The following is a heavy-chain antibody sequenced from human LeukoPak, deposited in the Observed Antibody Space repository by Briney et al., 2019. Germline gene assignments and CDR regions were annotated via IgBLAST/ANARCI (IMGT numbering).Heavy chain of an antibody. CDR2: INPNSGGT. D-gene: IGHD5-12*01. CDR1: GYTFTGYY. CDR3: ARVGSYSGYDESFDY. Sequence: ASVKVSCKASGYTFTGYYMHWVRQAPGQGLEWMGWINPNSGGTNYAQKFQGRVTMTRDTSISTAYMELSRLRSAGTAVYFCARVGSYSGYDESFDYWGQGTLVTVSS. V-gene: IGHV1-2*02. J-gene: IGHJ4*02.